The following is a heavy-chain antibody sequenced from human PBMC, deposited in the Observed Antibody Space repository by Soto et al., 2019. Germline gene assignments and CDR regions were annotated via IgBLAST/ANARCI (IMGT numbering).Heavy chain of an antibody. J-gene: IGHJ5*02. V-gene: IGHV3-23*01. CDR2: ISGSGRTT. CDR3: AKGVTTIVATGSWFDH. CDR1: GFTFNSYA. Sequence: LRLSCAVSGFTFNSYAMNWVRQAPGKGLEWVSSISGSGRTTYYADAVKGRFTISRDNSKNTLFLQMNSLRSEDTAVYYCAKGVTTIVATGSWFDHWGQGTLVTVSS. D-gene: IGHD5-12*01.